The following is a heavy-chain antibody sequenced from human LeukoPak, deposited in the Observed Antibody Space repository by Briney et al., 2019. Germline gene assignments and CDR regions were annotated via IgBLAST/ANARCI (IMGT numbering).Heavy chain of an antibody. Sequence: GGSLRLSCAASGFTFSRYGMQWVRQAPGKGLVWVSRINSDGSSTSYADSVKGRFTISRDNAKNTVYLQMNSLRAEDTAVYYCARSLGSSGYQDYWGQGTLVTVSS. CDR1: GFTFSRYG. CDR3: ARSLGSSGYQDY. D-gene: IGHD3-22*01. V-gene: IGHV3-74*01. J-gene: IGHJ4*02. CDR2: INSDGSST.